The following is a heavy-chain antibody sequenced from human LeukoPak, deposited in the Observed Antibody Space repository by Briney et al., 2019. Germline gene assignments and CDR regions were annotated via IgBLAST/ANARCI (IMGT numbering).Heavy chain of an antibody. CDR2: IKQDGSEK. Sequence: GGSLRLSCAASGFTFSGYWMSWVRQAPGKGLEWVADIKQDGSEKYYVDSVRGRFTISRDNAKNSLFLQMDSLRVEDTAVYYCARDLAAGGPCNYWGQGTLVTVSS. J-gene: IGHJ4*02. CDR3: ARDLAAGGPCNY. D-gene: IGHD6-13*01. V-gene: IGHV3-7*01. CDR1: GFTFSGYW.